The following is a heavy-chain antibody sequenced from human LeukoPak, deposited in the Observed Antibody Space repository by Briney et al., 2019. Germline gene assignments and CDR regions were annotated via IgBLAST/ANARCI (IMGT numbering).Heavy chain of an antibody. CDR1: GYTFSSYW. CDR3: ARHAAPGGAFFYYAVDV. Sequence: GESLKISCQTSGYTFSSYWIAWVRQMPGKGLEWIGTIYPADSATKYSPSFQGQVIISADESLTTAYLQWSSLKASDTAIYYCARHAAPGGAFFYYAVDVWGQGTTVVVSS. J-gene: IGHJ6*02. D-gene: IGHD1-26*01. V-gene: IGHV5-51*01. CDR2: IYPADSAT.